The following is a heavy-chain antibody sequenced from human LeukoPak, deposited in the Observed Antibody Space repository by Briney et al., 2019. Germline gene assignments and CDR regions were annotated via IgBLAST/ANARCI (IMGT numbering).Heavy chain of an antibody. CDR1: GYTFTGYY. CDR2: INPNSGGT. J-gene: IGHJ6*03. CDR3: AMNVLRYFDWLLVDYYMDV. V-gene: IGHV1-2*06. Sequence: ASVKVSCKASGYTFTGYYMHWVRQAPGQGLEWMGRINPNSGGTNYAQKFQGRVTMTRDTSISTAYMELSRLRSDDTAVYYCAMNVLRYFDWLLVDYYMDVWGKGTTVTVSS. D-gene: IGHD3-9*01.